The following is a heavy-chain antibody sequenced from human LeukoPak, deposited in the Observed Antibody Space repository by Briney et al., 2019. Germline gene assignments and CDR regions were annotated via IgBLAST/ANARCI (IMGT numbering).Heavy chain of an antibody. J-gene: IGHJ4*02. CDR3: ARIFILSGFSSYFDH. D-gene: IGHD3-9*01. CDR2: IYLSGTT. Sequence: SKTLSLTCSVSGNSISSGHYWGWIRQTPGKGLEWDGSIYLSGTTYYNPSFKSRVTISVDTSKNQFSLKLSSVTAADTAVYFCARIFILSGFSSYFDHWGQGTLVTVSS. CDR1: GNSISSGHY. V-gene: IGHV4-38-2*02.